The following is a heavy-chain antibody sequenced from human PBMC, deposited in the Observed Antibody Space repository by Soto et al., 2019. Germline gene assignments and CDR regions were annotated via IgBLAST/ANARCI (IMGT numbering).Heavy chain of an antibody. CDR1: GGSISSGDYY. CDR3: AIEWIVVVPAAVRGYYYGMDV. J-gene: IGHJ6*02. Sequence: QVQLQESGPGLVKPSQTLSLTCTVSGGSISSGDYYWSWIRQPPGKGLEWIGYIYYSGSTYYNPSIKSRVTTSVDPSKTQYSLKLSPVTAADTAVYYCAIEWIVVVPAAVRGYYYGMDVWGQGTTVTVSS. CDR2: IYYSGST. D-gene: IGHD2-2*02. V-gene: IGHV4-30-4*01.